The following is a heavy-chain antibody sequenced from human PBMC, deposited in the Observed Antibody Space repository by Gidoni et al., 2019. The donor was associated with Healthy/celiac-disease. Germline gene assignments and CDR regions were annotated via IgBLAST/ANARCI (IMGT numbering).Heavy chain of an antibody. J-gene: IGHJ3*02. Sequence: EVQLLESGGGLVQPGGSLRLSCAASGFTFSSYAMSWVRQAPWKGLEWVSAISGSGGSTYYADSVKGRFTISRDNSKNTLYLQMNSLRAEDTAVYYCAKDQGYGDYTEFGAFDIWGQGTMVTVSS. V-gene: IGHV3-23*01. D-gene: IGHD4-17*01. CDR1: GFTFSSYA. CDR2: ISGSGGST. CDR3: AKDQGYGDYTEFGAFDI.